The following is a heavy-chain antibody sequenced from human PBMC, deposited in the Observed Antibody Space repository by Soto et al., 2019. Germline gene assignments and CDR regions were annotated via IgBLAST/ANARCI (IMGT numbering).Heavy chain of an antibody. CDR1: GFTFSSYS. CDR3: AGTTVTTSASFDY. J-gene: IGHJ4*02. D-gene: IGHD4-17*01. CDR2: ISSSSSTI. Sequence: GGSLRLSCAASGFTFSSYSMNWVRQAPGKGLEWVSYISSSSSTIYYADSVKGRFTISRDNAKNSLYLQMNSLRAEDTAVYYCAGTTVTTSASFDYWGQGTLVTVSS. V-gene: IGHV3-48*01.